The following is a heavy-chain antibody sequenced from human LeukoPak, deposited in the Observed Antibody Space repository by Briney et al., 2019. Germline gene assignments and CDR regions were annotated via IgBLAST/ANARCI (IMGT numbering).Heavy chain of an antibody. CDR2: ISSSGSTI. CDR1: GFTFSSYE. V-gene: IGHV3-48*03. Sequence: PGGSLRLSCAASGFTFSSYEMNWVRQAPGKGLEWVSYISSSGSTIYYADSVKGRFTISRDNAKNSLYLQMNSLRAEDTAVYYCARDLQYYDSSGYYSWGQGTLVTVSS. D-gene: IGHD3-22*01. CDR3: ARDLQYYDSSGYYS. J-gene: IGHJ4*02.